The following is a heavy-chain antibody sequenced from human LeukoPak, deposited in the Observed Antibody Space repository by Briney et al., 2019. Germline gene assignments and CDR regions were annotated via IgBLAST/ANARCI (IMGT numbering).Heavy chain of an antibody. J-gene: IGHJ4*02. CDR3: ARDTYYYDSSGQFDY. CDR1: GFTFSSYG. V-gene: IGHV3-33*01. CDR2: IWYDGSNK. D-gene: IGHD3-22*01. Sequence: GGSLRLSCAASGFTFSSYGMHWVRQAPGKGLEWVAVIWYDGSNKYYADSVKGRFTISRDNSKNTLYLQMNSLRAEDTAVYYCARDTYYYDSSGQFDYWGQGTLVTVSS.